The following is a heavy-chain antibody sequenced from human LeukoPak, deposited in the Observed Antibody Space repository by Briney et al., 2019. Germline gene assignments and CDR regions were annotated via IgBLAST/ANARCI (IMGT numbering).Heavy chain of an antibody. V-gene: IGHV3-9*01. CDR1: GFTFDDYA. CDR3: AKDTATVTNYFDY. Sequence: AGGSLRLSCAASGFTFDDYAIHWVRQAPGKGLEWVSGISWNSGSIGYADSVKGRFTISRDNAKNSLYLQMNSLRAEDTALYYCAKDTATVTNYFDYWGQGTLVTASS. D-gene: IGHD4-17*01. CDR2: ISWNSGSI. J-gene: IGHJ4*02.